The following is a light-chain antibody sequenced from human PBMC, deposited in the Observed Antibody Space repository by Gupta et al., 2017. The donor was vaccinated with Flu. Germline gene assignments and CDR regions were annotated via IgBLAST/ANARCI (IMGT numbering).Light chain of an antibody. J-gene: IGKJ1*01. CDR1: QSVSSN. Sequence: EIVMTQSPATLSVSPGERATLSCRASQSVSSNLAWYQQKPGQAPRLLIYGASTRATSIPARFSGSGSGTEFTLTISSLQSEDVAFYYWQQYNNWPSTFGQGTKVEIK. CDR2: GAS. V-gene: IGKV3-15*01. CDR3: QQYNNWPST.